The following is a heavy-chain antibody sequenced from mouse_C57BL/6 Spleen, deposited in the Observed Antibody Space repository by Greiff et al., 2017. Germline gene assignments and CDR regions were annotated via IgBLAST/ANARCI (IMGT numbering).Heavy chain of an antibody. D-gene: IGHD2-4*01. J-gene: IGHJ4*01. V-gene: IGHV3-6*01. CDR3: AIGVPGLPYYAMDY. CDR1: GYSITSGYY. Sequence: EVKLQESGPGLVKPSQSLSLTCSVTGYSITSGYYWNWIRQFPGNKLEWMGYISYDGSNNYNPSLKNRISITRDTSKNQFFLKLNSVTTEDTATYYCAIGVPGLPYYAMDYWGQGTSVTVSS. CDR2: ISYDGSN.